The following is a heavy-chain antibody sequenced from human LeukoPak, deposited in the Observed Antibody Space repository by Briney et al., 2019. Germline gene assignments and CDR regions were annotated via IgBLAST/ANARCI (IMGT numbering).Heavy chain of an antibody. CDR1: GGSISNFY. V-gene: IGHV4-59*01. CDR3: ARSGALTNYALDI. J-gene: IGHJ3*02. D-gene: IGHD2-8*01. Sequence: SETLSLLCTVSGGSISNFYWNWIRQPPGKGLEWIGYSYYSGSTNYNPSLKSRVTISVDTSKKQFSLKLNSVTAADTAVYFCARSGALTNYALDIWGLGTMVTVSS. CDR2: SYYSGST.